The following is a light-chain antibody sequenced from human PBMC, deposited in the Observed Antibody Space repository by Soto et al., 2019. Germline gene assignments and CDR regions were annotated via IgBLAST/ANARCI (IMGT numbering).Light chain of an antibody. J-gene: IGKJ2*01. Sequence: EIVMTQSPSTLAVSPGERATLSCRASQSVSSNLAWYQQRPGQAPRLLISGASTRATGIPARFSGNGSGTEFTLTISSLQSEDFAVYHCQQYNNWPPYTFGQGTKLEFK. V-gene: IGKV3-15*01. CDR1: QSVSSN. CDR2: GAS. CDR3: QQYNNWPPYT.